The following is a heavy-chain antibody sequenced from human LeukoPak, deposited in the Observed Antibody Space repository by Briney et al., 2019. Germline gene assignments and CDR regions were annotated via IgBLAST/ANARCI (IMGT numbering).Heavy chain of an antibody. CDR1: GGSISSSSYY. Sequence: SETLSLTCTVSGGSISSSSYYWGWIRQPPGKGLEWIGSMYYSGSSHYNPSLKSRVTISVDMSKNQFSLKLTSVTAADTAIYFCARVLSSGMSDYWGQGSLVTVSS. D-gene: IGHD3-10*01. J-gene: IGHJ4*02. CDR2: MYYSGSS. CDR3: ARVLSSGMSDY. V-gene: IGHV4-39*07.